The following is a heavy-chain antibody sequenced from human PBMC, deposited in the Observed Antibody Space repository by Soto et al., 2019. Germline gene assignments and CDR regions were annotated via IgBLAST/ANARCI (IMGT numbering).Heavy chain of an antibody. Sequence: PGGSLRLSCAASGFTFSSYAMSWVRQAPGKGLEWVSAISGSGGSTYYADSVKGRFTISRDNSKNTLYLQMNSLRAEDTAVYYCAKDFPRGYSGYDSSGRYYYYGMDVWGQGTTVTVS. J-gene: IGHJ6*02. V-gene: IGHV3-23*01. D-gene: IGHD5-12*01. CDR1: GFTFSSYA. CDR2: ISGSGGST. CDR3: AKDFPRGYSGYDSSGRYYYYGMDV.